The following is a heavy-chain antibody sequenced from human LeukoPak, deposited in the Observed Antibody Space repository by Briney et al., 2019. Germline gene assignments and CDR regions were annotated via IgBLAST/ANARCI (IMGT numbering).Heavy chain of an antibody. CDR3: ARDYVSGSFGP. CDR1: GFTFSSYV. D-gene: IGHD3-10*01. V-gene: IGHV3-74*01. J-gene: IGHJ5*02. Sequence: TGGSLRLSCAASGFTFSSYVMHWVRQTPGKGLVWVSRINGDGSSTTYADSVKGRFTISRDNAKNTVYLQMNSLRAEDTAVYYCARDYVSGSFGPWGQGTLVTVSS. CDR2: INGDGSST.